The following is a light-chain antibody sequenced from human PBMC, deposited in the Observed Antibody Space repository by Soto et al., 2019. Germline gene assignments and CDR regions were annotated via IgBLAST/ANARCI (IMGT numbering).Light chain of an antibody. CDR3: QQYNNWWT. CDR1: QSVSSN. V-gene: IGKV3-15*01. J-gene: IGKJ1*01. CDR2: GAS. Sequence: EIVMPQSPATLSVSPGERATISCRASQSVSSNLAWYQQKPGQAPRLLIYGASTRSTGIPARFSGSGSGTEFTLTISSLQSEDFAVYYCQQYNNWWTFGQGNKVELK.